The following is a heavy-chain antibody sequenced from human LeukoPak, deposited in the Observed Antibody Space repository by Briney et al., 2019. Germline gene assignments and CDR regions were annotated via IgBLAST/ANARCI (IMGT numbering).Heavy chain of an antibody. J-gene: IGHJ4*02. CDR2: INSDGSST. Sequence: GGSLRLSCAASGFTFSSYWMHWVRQAPGKGLVWVSRINSDGSSTSYADSVKGRFTMSRDNSKNTLFLQMNSLRTEDTAVYYCAKGWGDGYNIDHWGQGTLVTVSS. V-gene: IGHV3-74*01. D-gene: IGHD5-24*01. CDR3: AKGWGDGYNIDH. CDR1: GFTFSSYW.